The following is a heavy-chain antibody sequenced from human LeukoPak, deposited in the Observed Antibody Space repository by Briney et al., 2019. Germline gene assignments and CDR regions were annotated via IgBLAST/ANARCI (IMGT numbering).Heavy chain of an antibody. V-gene: IGHV1-8*01. D-gene: IGHD1-26*01. CDR1: GYTFTSYD. CDR2: MNPNSGNT. J-gene: IGHJ4*02. CDR3: ARGKGARAPFDY. Sequence: ASVKVSCKASGYTFTSYDINWVRQATGQGLEWMGWMNPNSGNTGYAQKFQGRVTMTRNTSISTAYMELSSLRSEDTAVYYCARGKGARAPFDYWGQGTLVTVSS.